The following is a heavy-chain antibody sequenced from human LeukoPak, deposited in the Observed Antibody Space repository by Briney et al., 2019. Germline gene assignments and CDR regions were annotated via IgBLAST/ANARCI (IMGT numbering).Heavy chain of an antibody. V-gene: IGHV4-4*07. CDR1: GGSISSYY. J-gene: IGHJ6*02. CDR3: ARDWANYDFWSGVAYYYGMDV. D-gene: IGHD3-3*01. CDR2: IYTSGST. Sequence: SETLSLTCTVSGGSISSYYWSWIRQPAGKGLEWIGRIYTSGSTNYNHSLKSRVTMSVDTSKNQFSLKLSSVTAADTAVYYCARDWANYDFWSGVAYYYGMDVWGQGTTVTVSS.